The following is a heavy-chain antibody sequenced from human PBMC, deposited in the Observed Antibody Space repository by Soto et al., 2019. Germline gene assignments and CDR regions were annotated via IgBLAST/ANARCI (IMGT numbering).Heavy chain of an antibody. D-gene: IGHD4-17*01. CDR1: GFTFNNYA. Sequence: QVQLVESGGGVVKPGRSLRLSCAASGFTFNNYAMHWVRQAPGKGLEWVAVVAYDGSNKYYADSVKGRFTISRDNSKDTLYLQMNSLRAEDTAVFYCARTVTTLTTPYYFDYWGQGTLVTVSS. CDR3: ARTVTTLTTPYYFDY. V-gene: IGHV3-30-3*01. CDR2: VAYDGSNK. J-gene: IGHJ4*02.